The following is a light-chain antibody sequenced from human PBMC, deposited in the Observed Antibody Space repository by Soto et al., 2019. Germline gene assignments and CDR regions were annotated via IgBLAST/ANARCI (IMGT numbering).Light chain of an antibody. CDR3: QPYVSPFWT. CDR2: GTF. Sequence: EIVLTQSPGTLSLSPGERATLSCRASQSITSSYLAWYQQKPGQAPRLLISGTFSRATGIPDRFSGSGSGTDFTLTISRLESLLFAGYYCQPYVSPFWTFFQAPKVDI. V-gene: IGKV3-20*01. J-gene: IGKJ1*01. CDR1: QSITSSY.